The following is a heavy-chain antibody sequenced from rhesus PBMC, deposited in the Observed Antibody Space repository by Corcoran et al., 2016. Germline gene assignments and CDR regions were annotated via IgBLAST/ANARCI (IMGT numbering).Heavy chain of an antibody. Sequence: QVQLQESGPGLVKPSETLSLTCAVSGGPISRSHWWSWIRQAPGQGLEWIGYIEGGRGSTSYNPSLKRRVTTSTDTSKIQLSLKLSSVTAADTAVYYCAREAAAGTSFDYWGQGVLVTVSS. CDR3: AREAAAGTSFDY. D-gene: IGHD6-25*01. CDR1: GGPISRSHW. CDR2: IEGGRGST. V-gene: IGHV4S18*01. J-gene: IGHJ4*01.